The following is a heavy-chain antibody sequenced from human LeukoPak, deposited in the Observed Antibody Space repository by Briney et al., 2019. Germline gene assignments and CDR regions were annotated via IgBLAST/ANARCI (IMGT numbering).Heavy chain of an antibody. Sequence: TPSETLSLTCTVSGGSISSYYWSWIRQPAGKGLEWIGRIYTSGSTNYNPSLKSRVTMSVDTSKNQFSLKLSSVTAADTAVYYCARDRSPLGYYGSGRTGWFDPWGQGTLVTVSS. V-gene: IGHV4-4*07. CDR1: GGSISSYY. D-gene: IGHD3-10*01. J-gene: IGHJ5*02. CDR2: IYTSGST. CDR3: ARDRSPLGYYGSGRTGWFDP.